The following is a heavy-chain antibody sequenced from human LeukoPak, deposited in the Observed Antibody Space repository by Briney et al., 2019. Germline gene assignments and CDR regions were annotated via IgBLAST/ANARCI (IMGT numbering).Heavy chain of an antibody. CDR1: GYTFTSYD. CDR3: ARGNRPRGLGYYYGMDV. CDR2: MNPNSGNT. Sequence: GASVKVSCTASGYTFTSYDINWVRQATGQGLEWMGWMNPNSGNTGYAQKFQGRVTMTRNTSINTAYMELSSLRSEDTAVYYCARGNRPRGLGYYYGMDVWGQGTTVTVSS. J-gene: IGHJ6*02. D-gene: IGHD1-14*01. V-gene: IGHV1-8*01.